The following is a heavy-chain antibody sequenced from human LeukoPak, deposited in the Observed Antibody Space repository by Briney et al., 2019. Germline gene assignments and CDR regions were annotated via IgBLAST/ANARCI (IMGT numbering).Heavy chain of an antibody. Sequence: PSQTLSLTCTVSGGSISSGDYYWNWIRQPPGKRLEWIASVHYSGSTYYNPSLKSRVTISVDTANSQFSLSLSSVTAADTAVYYCARRGRSGGSYYFDYWGQGTLVTVSS. V-gene: IGHV4-39*01. D-gene: IGHD1-26*01. J-gene: IGHJ4*02. CDR1: GGSISSGDYY. CDR3: ARRGRSGGSYYFDY. CDR2: VHYSGST.